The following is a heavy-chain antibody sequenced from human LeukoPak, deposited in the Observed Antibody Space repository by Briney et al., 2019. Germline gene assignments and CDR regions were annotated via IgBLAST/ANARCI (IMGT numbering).Heavy chain of an antibody. CDR1: GFTFSSYW. CDR2: IKQDGSEK. CDR3: ARAITIFGVVIQYYFDY. V-gene: IGHV3-7*04. Sequence: GGSLRLSCAASGFTFSSYWVSWVRQAPGKGLEWVANIKQDGSEKYYVDSVKGRFTISRDNAKNSLYLQMNSLRAEDTAVYYCARAITIFGVVIQYYFDYWGQGTLVTVSS. D-gene: IGHD3-3*01. J-gene: IGHJ4*02.